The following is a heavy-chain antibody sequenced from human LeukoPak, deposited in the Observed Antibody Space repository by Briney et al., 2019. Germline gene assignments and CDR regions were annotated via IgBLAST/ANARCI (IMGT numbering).Heavy chain of an antibody. J-gene: IGHJ4*02. V-gene: IGHV7-4-1*02. D-gene: IGHD6-13*01. CDR2: INTNTGNP. Sequence: GASVKVSCKASGYTFTTYAMNWVRQAPGQGLEWMGWINTNTGNPTYAQGFTGRFVFSLDTSVSTAYLQISSLKAEDTAVYYCARLPGYSSSWSLTPTDYWGQGTLVTVSS. CDR1: GYTFTTYA. CDR3: ARLPGYSSSWSLTPTDY.